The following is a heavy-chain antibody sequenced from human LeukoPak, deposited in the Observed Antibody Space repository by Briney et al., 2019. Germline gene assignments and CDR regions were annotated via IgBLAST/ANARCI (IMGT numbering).Heavy chain of an antibody. CDR1: GYTFTTYA. D-gene: IGHD3-10*01. Sequence: ASVKVSCKASGYTFTTYAMHWVRQAPGQRLEWMGWINTGNGSTKYSQKFQGRVTITRDTSASTAYMELSSLRSEDTAVYYCAREKGSGRMAWFDPWGQGTLVTVSS. J-gene: IGHJ5*02. CDR2: INTGNGST. CDR3: AREKGSGRMAWFDP. V-gene: IGHV1-3*04.